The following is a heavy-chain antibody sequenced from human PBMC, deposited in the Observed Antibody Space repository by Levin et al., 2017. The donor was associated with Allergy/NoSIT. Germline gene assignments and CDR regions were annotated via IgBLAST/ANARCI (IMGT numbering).Heavy chain of an antibody. CDR1: GFTVSSNY. Sequence: GESLKISCAASGFTVSSNYMSWVRQAPGKGLEWVSLIYRGGTTYYPDSVKGRFTISRDNSNNTLHLPMNSLRAEDTAVYYCARRYYGLGTYYMDVWGKGTTVTVAS. J-gene: IGHJ6*03. D-gene: IGHD3-10*01. CDR2: IYRGGTT. V-gene: IGHV3-66*01. CDR3: ARRYYGLGTYYMDV.